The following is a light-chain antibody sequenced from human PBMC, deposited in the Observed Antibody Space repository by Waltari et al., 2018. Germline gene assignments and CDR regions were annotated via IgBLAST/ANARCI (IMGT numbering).Light chain of an antibody. CDR3: QQRTNWPLT. CDR1: QTLTTS. V-gene: IGKV3-11*01. J-gene: IGKJ4*01. CDR2: DAS. Sequence: EIVLTQSPGTLSLSPGERATLSCRASQTLTTSLAWYQQRPGQAPRLLIYDASKRATGIPARFSGSGSGTDFSLTISSLEPEDFAVYYCQQRTNWPLTCGGGTKVEIK.